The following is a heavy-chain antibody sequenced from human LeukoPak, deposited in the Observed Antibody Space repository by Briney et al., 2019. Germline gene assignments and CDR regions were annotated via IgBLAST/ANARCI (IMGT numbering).Heavy chain of an antibody. Sequence: GGSLRLSCAASGFTFSSYSMNWVRQAPGKGLEWVSSISSSSSYIYYADSVKGRFTISRDNAKNPLYLQMNSLRAEDTAVYYCAREDKQYQINYWGQGTLVTVSS. CDR1: GFTFSSYS. J-gene: IGHJ4*02. CDR3: AREDKQYQINY. CDR2: ISSSSSYI. D-gene: IGHD2-2*01. V-gene: IGHV3-21*01.